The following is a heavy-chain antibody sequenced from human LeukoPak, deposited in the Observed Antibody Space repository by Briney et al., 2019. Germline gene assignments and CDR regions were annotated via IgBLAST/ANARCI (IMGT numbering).Heavy chain of an antibody. CDR1: GFTFSSYA. CDR3: TTVYYYDSSGSLFQH. CDR2: IKSKTDGGTT. D-gene: IGHD3-22*01. Sequence: PGGSLRLSCAASGFTFSSYAMSWVRQAPGKGLEWVGRIKSKTDGGTTDYAAPVKGRFTISRDDSKNTLHLQMNSLKTEDTAVYYCTTVYYYDSSGSLFQHWGQGTLVTVSS. J-gene: IGHJ1*01. V-gene: IGHV3-15*01.